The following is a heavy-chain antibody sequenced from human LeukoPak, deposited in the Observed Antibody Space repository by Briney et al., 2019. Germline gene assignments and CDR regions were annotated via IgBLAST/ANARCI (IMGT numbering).Heavy chain of an antibody. CDR3: ARETGYSSSWPDY. CDR1: GYSFTNYG. CDR2: ISAYNGNT. J-gene: IGHJ4*02. Sequence: VASVRVPCKASGYSFTNYGISWVRQAPGQGLEWMGWISAYNGNTNYAQKLQGRVTMTADTSTSTAYMELRSLRSDDTAVYYCARETGYSSSWPDYWGQGTLVTVSS. V-gene: IGHV1-18*01. D-gene: IGHD6-13*01.